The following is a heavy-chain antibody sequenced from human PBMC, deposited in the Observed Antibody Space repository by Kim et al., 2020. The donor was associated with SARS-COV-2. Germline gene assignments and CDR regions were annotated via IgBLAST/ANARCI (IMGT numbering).Heavy chain of an antibody. V-gene: IGHV3-30-3*01. CDR1: GFTFSSYA. J-gene: IGHJ6*02. Sequence: GGSLRLSCAASGFTFSSYAMHWVRQAPGKGLEWVAVISYDGSNKYYADSVKGRFTISRDNSKNTLYLQMNSLRAEDTAVYYCARDFFVSDYGDYVVYGMDVWGQGTTVTVSS. CDR3: ARDFFVSDYGDYVVYGMDV. CDR2: ISYDGSNK. D-gene: IGHD4-17*01.